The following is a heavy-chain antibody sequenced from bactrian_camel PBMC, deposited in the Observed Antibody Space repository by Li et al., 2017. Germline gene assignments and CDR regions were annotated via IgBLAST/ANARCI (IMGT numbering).Heavy chain of an antibody. Sequence: DVQLVESGGGLVQPGGSLRLSCAASGFIFGDYAMTWVRQAPGKGLEWVSSISLSEDTWGGGGINYADSLKGKFTIARDNRNTVTLQMNSLEPDDTAMYYCTSYGYVPESYWGQGTQVTV. D-gene: IGHD6*01. CDR2: ISLSEDTWGGGGI. J-gene: IGHJ4*01. V-gene: IGHV3S40*01. CDR3: TSYGYVPESY. CDR1: GFIFGDYA.